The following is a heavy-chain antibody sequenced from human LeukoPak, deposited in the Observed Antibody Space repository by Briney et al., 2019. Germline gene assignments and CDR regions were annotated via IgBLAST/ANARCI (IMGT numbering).Heavy chain of an antibody. Sequence: GGSLRLSCAASGITFSSYGMNWVRQAPGKGLEWVAVISYDGSNQYYADSVKGRFTISRDNSKNTLYLQMNSLRAEDTAVYYCARVMGAYDSSGYYWLDYWGQGTLVTVSS. CDR3: ARVMGAYDSSGYYWLDY. V-gene: IGHV3-30*03. CDR1: GITFSSYG. D-gene: IGHD3-22*01. J-gene: IGHJ4*02. CDR2: ISYDGSNQ.